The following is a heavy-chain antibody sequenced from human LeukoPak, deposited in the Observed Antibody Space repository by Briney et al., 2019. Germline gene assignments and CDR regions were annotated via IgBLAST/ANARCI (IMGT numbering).Heavy chain of an antibody. V-gene: IGHV1-18*01. J-gene: IGHJ4*02. CDR2: ISAYNGNT. CDR1: GDTFTDFG. D-gene: IGHD3-22*01. CDR3: TRDLGHFSDSSVFFDY. Sequence: ASVKVSCKASGDTFTDFGISWVRQAPGQGLEWMAWISAYNGNTKSAQRFQGRVTLTTDISMNIAYMELRSLRSDDTAVFYCTRDLGHFSDSSVFFDYWGQGTLVTVSS.